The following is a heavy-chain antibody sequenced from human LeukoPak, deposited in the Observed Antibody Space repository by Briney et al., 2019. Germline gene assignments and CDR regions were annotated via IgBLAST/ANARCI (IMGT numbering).Heavy chain of an antibody. Sequence: ASVKVSCKVSGYTLTELSMHWVRQAPGKGLEWMGGFDPEDGETIYAQKFQGRVTITADESTSTAYMELSSLRSEDTAVYYCAGKDYGDYVPSYYGMDVWGQGTTVPVSS. CDR1: GYTLTELS. D-gene: IGHD4-17*01. CDR2: FDPEDGET. CDR3: AGKDYGDYVPSYYGMDV. V-gene: IGHV1-24*01. J-gene: IGHJ6*02.